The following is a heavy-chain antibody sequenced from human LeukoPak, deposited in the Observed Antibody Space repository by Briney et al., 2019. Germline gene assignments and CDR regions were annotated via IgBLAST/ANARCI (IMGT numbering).Heavy chain of an antibody. V-gene: IGHV3-7*04. CDR2: IRQDGSEK. J-gene: IGHJ3*02. CDR3: ARDMRGDGFDI. D-gene: IGHD2-2*01. CDR1: GFTFSTFW. Sequence: GGSLRLSCAASGFTFSTFWMTWVRQAPGKGLEWVANIRQDGSEKYYVDSVEGRFTISRDNAKKSLFLQMNSLRVEDTAVYYCARDMRGDGFDIWGQGTMVTVSS.